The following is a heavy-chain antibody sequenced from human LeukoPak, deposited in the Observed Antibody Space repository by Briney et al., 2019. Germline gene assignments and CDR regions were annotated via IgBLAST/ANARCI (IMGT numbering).Heavy chain of an antibody. Sequence: SETLSLTCGVSGGSICNTNWWSWVRQPPGQGLEWIGEISLTGLTHYNPSLESRVTVSLDKSKNQLSLNLTSVTAADTAVYYCSRENGAFSPFGYWGQGTLVTVLS. CDR1: GGSICNTNW. D-gene: IGHD2-8*01. V-gene: IGHV4-4*02. CDR3: SRENGAFSPFGY. J-gene: IGHJ4*02. CDR2: ISLTGLT.